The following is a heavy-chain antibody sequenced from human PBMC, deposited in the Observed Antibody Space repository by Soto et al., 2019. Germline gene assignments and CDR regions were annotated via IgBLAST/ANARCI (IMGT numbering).Heavy chain of an antibody. J-gene: IGHJ5*02. V-gene: IGHV3-48*02. CDR3: ARDRDWREGSGWILNWFDP. Sequence: GGSLRLSCAASGFTFSSYSMNWVRQAPGKGLEWVSYISSSSSTIYYADSVKGRFTISRDNAKNSLYLQMNSLRDEDTAVYYCARDRDWREGSGWILNWFDPWGQGTLVTVSS. CDR1: GFTFSSYS. D-gene: IGHD6-19*01. CDR2: ISSSSSTI.